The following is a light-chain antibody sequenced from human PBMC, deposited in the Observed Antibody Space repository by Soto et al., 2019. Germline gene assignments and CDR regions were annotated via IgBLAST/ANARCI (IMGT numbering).Light chain of an antibody. CDR2: EVS. CDR1: SRDVGGYNY. Sequence: QSVLTQPASVSGSPGQSITISCTGTSRDVGGYNYVSWSRQHPGKAPKLLIYEVSDRNXWVSNRFSGSKSANTASLTISGLQAEDEADYYCSSYRATSTPSYGFGTGTKVTVL. J-gene: IGLJ1*01. CDR3: SSYRATSTPSYG. V-gene: IGLV2-14*01.